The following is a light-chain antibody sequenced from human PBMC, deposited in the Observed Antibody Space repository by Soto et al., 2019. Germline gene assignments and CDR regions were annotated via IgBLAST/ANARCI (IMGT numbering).Light chain of an antibody. CDR3: QQYRSSPMYT. CDR2: GAS. CDR1: QSVSSSY. Sequence: EIVLTQSPGTLSLSPGERATLSCRASQSVSSSYLAWYQKKPGQAPRLLFYGASRRATGIPDRFSGSGSGTDFTLTISRLEPEDYAVYYCQQYRSSPMYTFGQGTKLEIK. V-gene: IGKV3-20*01. J-gene: IGKJ2*01.